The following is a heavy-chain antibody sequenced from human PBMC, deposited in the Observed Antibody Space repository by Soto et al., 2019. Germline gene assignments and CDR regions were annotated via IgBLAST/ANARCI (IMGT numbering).Heavy chain of an antibody. J-gene: IGHJ4*02. CDR2: IYWNDAK. D-gene: IGHD5-18*01. V-gene: IGHV2-5*01. CDR3: AHSVDTAMATRY. Sequence: SGPTLVNPTQTPTLTCTFSGFSLSTSGVGVGSIRQPPGKALEWLALIYWNDAKRYSPSLKSRLTITKDTSKHQVVPTMTNMDPVDTAPYYCAHSVDTAMATRYWGQGTLVTVSS. CDR1: GFSLSTSGVG.